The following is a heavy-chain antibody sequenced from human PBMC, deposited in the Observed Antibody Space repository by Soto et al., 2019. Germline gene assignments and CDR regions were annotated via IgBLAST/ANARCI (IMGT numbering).Heavy chain of an antibody. J-gene: IGHJ4*02. CDR2: IYSGGSA. D-gene: IGHD5-18*01. CDR3: ARHGYSYGGGYFDY. CDR1: GFTVSSNY. V-gene: IGHV3-66*04. Sequence: EVQLVESGGGLVQPGGSLRLSCAASGFTVSSNYMSWVRQAPGKGLEWVSVIYSGGSAYYAESVKGRFTISRDNSKNTLHLQRNSLRAEDTAVYYCARHGYSYGGGYFDYGGQGPLVTVSS.